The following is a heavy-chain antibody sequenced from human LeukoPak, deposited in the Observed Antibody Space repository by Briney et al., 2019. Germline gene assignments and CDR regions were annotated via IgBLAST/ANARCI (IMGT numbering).Heavy chain of an antibody. CDR1: GFTFSGYS. D-gene: IGHD3-10*01. J-gene: IGHJ6*03. Sequence: PGGSLRLSCAASGFTFSGYSMNWVRQAPGKGLEWVSSISKSSSYIYYADSVKGRFTISRDNAKNSLYLQMNSLRAEDTAVYYCAREGSVGVYYYMAVWGKGTTVTVSS. V-gene: IGHV3-21*01. CDR2: ISKSSSYI. CDR3: AREGSVGVYYYMAV.